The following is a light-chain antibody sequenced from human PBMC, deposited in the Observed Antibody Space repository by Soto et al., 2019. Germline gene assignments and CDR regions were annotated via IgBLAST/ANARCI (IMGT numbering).Light chain of an antibody. J-gene: IGLJ2*01. Sequence: QSVLTQPPSASGTPGQKVFISCSGSSSNIGGTNYAYWYQQLPGAAPKLLMHSNNLRPSGVPERISGYKFGTAASLAISGLQSEDEAVYYCASWDDRLGDVIFGGGTKLTV. V-gene: IGLV1-47*02. CDR2: SNN. CDR1: SSNIGGTNY. CDR3: ASWDDRLGDVI.